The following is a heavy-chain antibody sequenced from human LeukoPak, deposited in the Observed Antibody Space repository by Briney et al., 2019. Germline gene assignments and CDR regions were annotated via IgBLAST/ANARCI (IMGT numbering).Heavy chain of an antibody. CDR3: ARRTGFYQLLYDY. J-gene: IGHJ4*02. V-gene: IGHV4-34*01. D-gene: IGHD2-2*02. Sequence: SETLSLTCAVYGGSFSGYYWSWIRQPPGKGLEWIGEINHSGSTNYNPSLKSRVTISVDTPKNQFSLKLSSVTAADTAVYYCARRTGFYQLLYDYLGQGTLVTVSS. CDR2: INHSGST. CDR1: GGSFSGYY.